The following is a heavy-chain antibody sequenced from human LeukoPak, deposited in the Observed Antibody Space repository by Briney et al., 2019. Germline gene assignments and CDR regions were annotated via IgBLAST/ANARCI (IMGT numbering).Heavy chain of an antibody. CDR1: GGSFSNYY. V-gene: IGHV4-34*01. J-gene: IGHJ4*02. CDR2: INHSGSA. Sequence: SETLSLTCAVNGGSFSNYYWNLIRQFPGKGLEWIGEINHSGSASSNPSLKSRVTISVDKSKNQFSLKLSSVTAADTAVYYCASIIQTSGYPIDYFDYWGQGTLVTVSS. CDR3: ASIIQTSGYPIDYFDY. D-gene: IGHD3-22*01.